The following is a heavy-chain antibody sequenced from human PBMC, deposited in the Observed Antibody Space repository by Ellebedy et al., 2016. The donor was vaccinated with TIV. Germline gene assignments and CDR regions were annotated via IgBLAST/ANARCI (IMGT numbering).Heavy chain of an antibody. CDR3: ARGRGSSYDLPLQH. V-gene: IGHV4-30-2*01. J-gene: IGHJ1*01. D-gene: IGHD5-18*01. CDR2: IYQSGKT. Sequence: SETLSLTXAVSGGSISSGTYSWSWIRQPPGKGLEWIGYIYQSGKTFYNPSLKTRVTISVDRSRNQFSLNLSSVTAADTAVYYCARGRGSSYDLPLQHWGQGTLVTVSS. CDR1: GGSISSGTYS.